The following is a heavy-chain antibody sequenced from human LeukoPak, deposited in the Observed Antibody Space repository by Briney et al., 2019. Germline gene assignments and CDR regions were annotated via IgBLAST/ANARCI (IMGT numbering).Heavy chain of an antibody. J-gene: IGHJ4*02. V-gene: IGHV3-21*01. CDR3: ARDFPPDY. CDR1: GFTFSNYN. Sequence: GGSLRLSCAASGFTFSNYNMNWVRQAPGKGLEWVSSITSGSSNHIYYTDSVKGRFTISRDNAKNSLFLQMNSLRVEDTAVYYCARDFPPDYWGQGTLVTVSS. CDR2: ITSGSSNHI.